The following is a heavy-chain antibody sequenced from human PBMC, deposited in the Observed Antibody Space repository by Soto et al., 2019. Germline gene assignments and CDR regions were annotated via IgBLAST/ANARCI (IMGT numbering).Heavy chain of an antibody. D-gene: IGHD2-15*01. Sequence: EVQLVESGGGLVQPGGSLRLSCAASGFTFSTYSMNWVRQAPGKGLEWVSHINSSSSTVYFADSVKGRFTISRDNARNSVYLQMNSLRAEDTAVYYCARGYCSGGSCYPPDAFDIWGQGTVVTVSS. J-gene: IGHJ3*02. CDR3: ARGYCSGGSCYPPDAFDI. CDR1: GFTFSTYS. CDR2: INSSSSTV. V-gene: IGHV3-48*01.